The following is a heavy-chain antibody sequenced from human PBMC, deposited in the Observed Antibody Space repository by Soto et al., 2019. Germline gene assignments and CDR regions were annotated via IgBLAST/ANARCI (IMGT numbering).Heavy chain of an antibody. Sequence: PSETLSLTCAVSGGSISSGCYSWSWIRQPPGKGLEWIGYIYHSGSTYYNPSLKSRVTISVDRSKNQFSLKLSSVTAADTAVYYCARGTPVADDYWGQGTLVTVSS. V-gene: IGHV4-30-2*01. D-gene: IGHD6-19*01. CDR2: IYHSGST. CDR3: ARGTPVADDY. J-gene: IGHJ4*02. CDR1: GGSISSGCYS.